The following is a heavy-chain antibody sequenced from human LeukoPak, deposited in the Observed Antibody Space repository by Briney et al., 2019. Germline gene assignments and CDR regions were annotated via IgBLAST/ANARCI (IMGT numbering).Heavy chain of an antibody. CDR3: VRDRDSDNPRGMDV. CDR1: GFTFSSYG. CDR2: IWNDGNRK. D-gene: IGHD5-18*01. V-gene: IGHV3-33*01. J-gene: IGHJ6*02. Sequence: GGSLRLSCAASGFTFSSYGMHWVRQAPGKGLEWVAVIWNDGNRKYYGESVKGRFTISRDNSKNTLYLEVNSLRAEDTAVYYCVRDRDSDNPRGMDVWGQGATVTVSS.